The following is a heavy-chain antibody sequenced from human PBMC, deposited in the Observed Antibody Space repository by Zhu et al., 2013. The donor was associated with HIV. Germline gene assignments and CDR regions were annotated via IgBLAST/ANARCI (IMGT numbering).Heavy chain of an antibody. CDR1: GYTFTSYY. Sequence: QVQLVQSGAEVKKPGASVKVSCKASGYTFTSYYMHWVRQAPGQGLEWMGIINPSGGSTSYAQKFQGRVTMTRDTSTSTVYMELSSLRSEDTAVYYCARLPFSGSYSGGMDVWGQGTTGHRSP. J-gene: IGHJ6*02. D-gene: IGHD1-26*01. CDR2: INPSGGST. CDR3: ARLPFSGSYSGGMDV. V-gene: IGHV1-46*01.